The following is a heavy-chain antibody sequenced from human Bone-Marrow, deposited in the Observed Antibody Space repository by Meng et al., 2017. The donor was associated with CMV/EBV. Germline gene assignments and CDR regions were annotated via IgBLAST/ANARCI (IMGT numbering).Heavy chain of an antibody. CDR2: IHPHRGDT. Sequence: ASVKVSCKASGYTFTAHYFHWVRQAPGQGLEWMGWIHPHRGDTNYAQQFQGRVTLTRDTSINTAYMELSRLRSDDTAVYYCARGYCSSTSCYDFDHWGQGALVTVSS. V-gene: IGHV1-2*02. CDR3: ARGYCSSTSCYDFDH. D-gene: IGHD2-2*01. J-gene: IGHJ4*02. CDR1: GYTFTAHY.